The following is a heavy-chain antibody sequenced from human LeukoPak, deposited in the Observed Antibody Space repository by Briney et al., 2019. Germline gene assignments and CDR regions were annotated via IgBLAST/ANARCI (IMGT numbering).Heavy chain of an antibody. V-gene: IGHV4-39*01. Sequence: PSETVSLTCTVSGGSTSRSSYYWGWIRQPPGKGLEWIGTLYYSGSTYYNPSLKSRVTISVDTSKNQFSLKLSSVTAADTALYYCARRPRMIVGSGKGAYDIWGQGTMVTVSS. J-gene: IGHJ3*02. CDR1: GGSTSRSSYY. CDR3: ARRPRMIVGSGKGAYDI. D-gene: IGHD1-26*01. CDR2: LYYSGST.